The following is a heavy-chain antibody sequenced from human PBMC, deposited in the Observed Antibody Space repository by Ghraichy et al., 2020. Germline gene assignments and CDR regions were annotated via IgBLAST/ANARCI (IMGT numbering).Heavy chain of an antibody. CDR3: ARSAYYYGSGRQKH. Sequence: SETLSLTCAVYGGSFSGYYWSWIRQPPGKGLEWIGEINHSGSTNYNPSLKSRVTISVDTSKNQFSLKLSSVTAADTAVYYCARSAYYYGSGRQKHWGQGTLVTVSS. CDR2: INHSGST. D-gene: IGHD3-10*01. V-gene: IGHV4-34*01. CDR1: GGSFSGYY. J-gene: IGHJ1*01.